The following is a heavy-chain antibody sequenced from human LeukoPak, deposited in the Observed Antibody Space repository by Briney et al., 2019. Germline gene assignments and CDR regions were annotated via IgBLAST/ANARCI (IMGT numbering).Heavy chain of an antibody. V-gene: IGHV1-46*01. CDR1: GYTFTSYY. CDR3: AREESRRDYDSSGYRWFDA. D-gene: IGHD3-22*01. CDR2: INPSGGST. Sequence: GASVKVSCKASGYTFTSYYMHWVRQAPGQGLEWMGIINPSGGSTSYAQKFQGRVTMTRDMSARTVYMELNSLRSEDTAVYYCAREESRRDYDSSGYRWFDAWGQGTLVTLSS. J-gene: IGHJ5*02.